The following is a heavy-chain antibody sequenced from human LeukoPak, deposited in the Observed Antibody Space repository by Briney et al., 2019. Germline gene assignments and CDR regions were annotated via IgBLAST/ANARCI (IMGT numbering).Heavy chain of an antibody. D-gene: IGHD2-15*01. CDR3: AKYDRYALKY. J-gene: IGHJ4*02. Sequence: SETLSLTCTVSGDSISSSFWGLIRQPAGKGLEWIASVHYTGITSYDPSLKSRVIVTVDTSRNQLSLKLISVTAADTAVYYCAKYDRYALKYWGQGILVTVSS. V-gene: IGHV4-59*08. CDR1: GDSISSSF. CDR2: VHYTGIT.